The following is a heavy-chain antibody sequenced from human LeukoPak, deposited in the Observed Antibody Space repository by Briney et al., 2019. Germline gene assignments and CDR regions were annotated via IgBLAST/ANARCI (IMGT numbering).Heavy chain of an antibody. V-gene: IGHV1-2*02. J-gene: IGHJ4*02. D-gene: IGHD7-27*01. CDR2: IHPKSGDT. CDR1: GYTFTDHY. Sequence: ASVKVSCKTSGYTFTDHYFHWLRQAPGQGLEWMGWIHPKSGDTNYAERFQARVSLTRDTSISTAYMALSSLRSDDTAVYYCARDHNWGPDYWGQGTLVSVSS. CDR3: ARDHNWGPDY.